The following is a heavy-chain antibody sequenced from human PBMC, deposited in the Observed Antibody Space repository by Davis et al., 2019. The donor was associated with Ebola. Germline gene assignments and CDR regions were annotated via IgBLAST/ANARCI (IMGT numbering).Heavy chain of an antibody. CDR3: ARRTTVTKDFDY. V-gene: IGHV6-1*01. CDR2: THYTSKWNN. J-gene: IGHJ4*02. CDR1: GDSVSSNSAT. Sequence: PSVTLSLSCPISGDSVSSNSATWNWIRQSPSIRLEWLGKTHYTSKWNNDDAVSVKSRTTINQDTSKNQFSLQLNSVTPEDTAVYYCARRTTVTKDFDYWGQGTLVTVSS. D-gene: IGHD4-17*01.